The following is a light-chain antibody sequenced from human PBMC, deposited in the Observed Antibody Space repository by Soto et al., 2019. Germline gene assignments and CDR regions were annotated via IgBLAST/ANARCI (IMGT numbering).Light chain of an antibody. CDR3: QQYDTWPRT. CDR1: QSVGIN. J-gene: IGKJ1*01. Sequence: IVMAQSPATLSVSPGEGATLSGRNSQSVGINLAWYQHKPGQAPRRLIYGASIRATGFPARFSGGGSGTEFTLTISSLQSEDFAVYYCQQYDTWPRTFGQGTKVEIK. V-gene: IGKV3-15*01. CDR2: GAS.